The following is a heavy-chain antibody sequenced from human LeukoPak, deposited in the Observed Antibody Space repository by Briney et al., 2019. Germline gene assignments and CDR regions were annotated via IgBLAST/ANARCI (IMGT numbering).Heavy chain of an antibody. CDR3: AKDPLSGY. D-gene: IGHD3-3*01. CDR2: ISWNSGSI. CDR1: GFTFDDYA. J-gene: IGHJ4*02. V-gene: IGHV3-9*01. Sequence: GGSLRLSCAASGFTFDDYAMHWVRQAPGKGLEWVSGISWNSGSIGYADSVKGRFTISRDNAENSLYLQMNSLRAEDTALYYCAKDPLSGYWGQGTLVTVSS.